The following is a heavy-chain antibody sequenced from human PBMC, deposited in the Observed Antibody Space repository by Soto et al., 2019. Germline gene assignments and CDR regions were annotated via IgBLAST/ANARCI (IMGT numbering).Heavy chain of an antibody. CDR1: GFIFSNFW. CDR2: IKEDGSEE. D-gene: IGHD4-4*01. J-gene: IGHJ5*02. CDR3: ARVRSTDGWFDP. V-gene: IGHV3-7*01. Sequence: PGGSLRLSCEASGFIFSNFWMTWVRQDPGKGLEWVAIIKEDGSEEYYVDSVKGRFSISRDNAMNSVFLQMNSLRVNDTAVYYCARVRSTDGWFDPWGQGTPVTVSS.